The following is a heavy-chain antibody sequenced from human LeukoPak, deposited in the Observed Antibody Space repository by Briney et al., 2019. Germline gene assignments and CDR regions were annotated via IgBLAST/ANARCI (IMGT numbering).Heavy chain of an antibody. D-gene: IGHD3-22*01. CDR1: GFTFSRYA. CDR2: SGTGGST. V-gene: IGHV3-23*01. J-gene: IGHJ4*02. CDR3: AKRGYDYRGPFIDY. Sequence: GGSLRLSCAGSGFTFSRYAMSWVRQAPGKGLEWVSTSGTGGSTYYVDSVKGRFTISRDNSKNTVYLQMNSLRAEDTALYYCAKRGYDYRGPFIDYWGQGTLVTVSS.